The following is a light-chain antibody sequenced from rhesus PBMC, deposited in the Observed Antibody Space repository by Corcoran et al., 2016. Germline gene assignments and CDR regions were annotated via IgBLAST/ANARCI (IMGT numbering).Light chain of an antibody. CDR1: QGISSW. Sequence: DIQMTQSPSSLSASVGDRVTITCQASQGISSWLAWYQQNPGKAPKLLIYAASSLQSGVPSIFSGSGSGTDYTLTISSLQPEDFATYYCQQGYSTPFTFGPGTKLDIK. CDR3: QQGYSTPFT. J-gene: IGKJ3*01. CDR2: AAS. V-gene: IGKV1-18*01.